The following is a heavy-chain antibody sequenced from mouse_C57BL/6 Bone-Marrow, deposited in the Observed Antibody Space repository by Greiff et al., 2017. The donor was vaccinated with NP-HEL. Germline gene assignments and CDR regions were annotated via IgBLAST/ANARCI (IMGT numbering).Heavy chain of an antibody. CDR2: LDPSDSYT. CDR3: ARKAYYGRSYEFAY. V-gene: IGHV1-50*01. D-gene: IGHD1-1*01. CDR1: GYTFTTYW. Sequence: VQLQQPGAELVKPGASVKLSCKASGYTFTTYWMQWVKQRPGQGLEWIGELDPSDSYTNYNQKFKGKAPLTVDTSSSTDYRQLSSLTSEDSAVYYGARKAYYGRSYEFAYWGQGTLVTVSA. J-gene: IGHJ3*01.